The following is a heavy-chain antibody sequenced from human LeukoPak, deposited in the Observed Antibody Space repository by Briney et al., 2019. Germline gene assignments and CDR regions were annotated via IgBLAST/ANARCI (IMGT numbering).Heavy chain of an antibody. CDR3: ARDRLPTYFYYYMDV. J-gene: IGHJ6*03. V-gene: IGHV3-9*01. Sequence: PGGSLRLSCAASGFTFDDYAMHWVRQAPGKGLEWVSGISWNSGSIGYADSVKGRFTISRDNAKNSLYLQMNSLRAEDTAVYYCARDRLPTYFYYYMDVWGKGTTVTVSS. CDR2: ISWNSGSI. CDR1: GFTFDDYA. D-gene: IGHD5/OR15-5a*01.